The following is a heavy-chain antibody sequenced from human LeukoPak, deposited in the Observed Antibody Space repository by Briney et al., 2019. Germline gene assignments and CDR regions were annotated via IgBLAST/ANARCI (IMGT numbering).Heavy chain of an antibody. CDR3: ASEEGAYYDFWSGYPFDY. J-gene: IGHJ4*02. V-gene: IGHV1-69*13. D-gene: IGHD3-3*01. CDR1: GGTFSSYA. CDR2: IIPIFGTA. Sequence: SVKVSRKASGGTFSSYAISWVRQAPGQGLEWMGGIIPIFGTANYAQKFQGRVTITADESTSTAYMELSSLRSEDTAVYYCASEEGAYYDFWSGYPFDYWGQGTLVTVSS.